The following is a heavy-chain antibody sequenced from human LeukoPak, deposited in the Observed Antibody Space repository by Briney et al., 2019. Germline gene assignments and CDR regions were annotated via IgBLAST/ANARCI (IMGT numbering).Heavy chain of an antibody. D-gene: IGHD3-22*01. J-gene: IGHJ4*02. CDR2: IYDSGST. Sequence: SETLPLTCTVSGGSISGYYWSWIRQPPGKGLEWIGNIYDSGSTNYNPSLKSRVTISVDTSKNQCSLKLSSVTAADTAVYYCARQSISGSSLSYFDYWGQGTLVNVSS. CDR1: GGSISGYY. V-gene: IGHV4-59*01. CDR3: ARQSISGSSLSYFDY.